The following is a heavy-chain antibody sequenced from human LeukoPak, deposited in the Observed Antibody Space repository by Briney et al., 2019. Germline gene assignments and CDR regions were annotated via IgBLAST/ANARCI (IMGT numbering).Heavy chain of an antibody. D-gene: IGHD4-23*01. CDR3: ASCYGGHNFDY. CDR2: IYYSGST. CDR1: GGSISSSNW. J-gene: IGHJ4*02. Sequence: PSETLSLTRAVSGGSISSSNWWSWIRQPPGKGLEWIGYIYYSGSTYYNPSLKSRVTISVDTSKNQFSLKLSSVTAADTAVYYCASCYGGHNFDYWGQGTLVTVSS. V-gene: IGHV4-30-4*01.